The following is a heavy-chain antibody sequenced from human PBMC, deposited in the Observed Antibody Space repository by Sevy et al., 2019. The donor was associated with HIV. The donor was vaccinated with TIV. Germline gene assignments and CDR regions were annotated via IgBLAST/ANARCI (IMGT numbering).Heavy chain of an antibody. J-gene: IGHJ6*02. V-gene: IGHV3-30*18. CDR3: AKDFTGYNGLDV. Sequence: GGSLRLSCAASGFSFDDYTMNWVRQAPGKGLEWVAVISYHGRDKFYVESVKGRSNISRDNSKNMVYLQIDSLRPEDTAVYYCAKDFTGYNGLDVWGQGTMVTVSS. CDR2: ISYHGRDK. CDR1: GFSFDDYT. D-gene: IGHD3-9*01.